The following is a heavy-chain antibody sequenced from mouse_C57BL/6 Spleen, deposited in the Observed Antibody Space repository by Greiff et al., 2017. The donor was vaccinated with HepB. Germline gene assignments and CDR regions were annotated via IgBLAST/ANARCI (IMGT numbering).Heavy chain of an antibody. J-gene: IGHJ4*01. Sequence: EVQLVESGGGLVKPGGSLKLSCAASGFTFSDYGMHWVRQAPEKGLEWVAYISSGSSTIYYADTVKGRFPISRDNAKNTLFLQMTSLRSEDTAMYYCARRRAVVDAMDYWGQGTSVTVSS. CDR3: ARRRAVVDAMDY. CDR2: ISSGSSTI. CDR1: GFTFSDYG. D-gene: IGHD1-1*01. V-gene: IGHV5-17*01.